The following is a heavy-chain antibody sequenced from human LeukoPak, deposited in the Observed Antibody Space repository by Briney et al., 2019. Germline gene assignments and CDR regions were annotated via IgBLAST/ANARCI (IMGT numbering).Heavy chain of an antibody. CDR1: GFTFDDYA. Sequence: GRSLRLSCAASGFTFDDYAMHWVRQAPGKGLEWVSGISWNSGSIGYADSVKGRFTISRDNAKNSLYLQMNSLRAEDTALYYCAKGKSPYYYDSSGCQFDYWGQGTLVTVSS. J-gene: IGHJ4*02. CDR2: ISWNSGSI. CDR3: AKGKSPYYYDSSGCQFDY. D-gene: IGHD3-22*01. V-gene: IGHV3-9*01.